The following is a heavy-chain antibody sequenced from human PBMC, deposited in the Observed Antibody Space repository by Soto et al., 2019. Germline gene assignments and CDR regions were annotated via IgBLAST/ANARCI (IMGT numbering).Heavy chain of an antibody. Sequence: ASVKVSCKASGSTFTSNDFNWVRQATGPGPESMGWMNLNRGNTGYAQKFQGRVTRTGNTSRSTAYVERSSLRCKDSAVYYCARSPRKGPAYYYGSRGSYPLSFDICGQGTMVTVSS. D-gene: IGHD3-22*01. J-gene: IGHJ3*02. CDR2: MNLNRGNT. CDR1: GSTFTSND. V-gene: IGHV1-8*01. CDR3: ARSPRKGPAYYYGSRGSYPLSFDI.